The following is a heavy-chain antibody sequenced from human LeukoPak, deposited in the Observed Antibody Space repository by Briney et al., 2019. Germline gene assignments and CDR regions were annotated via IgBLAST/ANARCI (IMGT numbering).Heavy chain of an antibody. Sequence: GGSLRLSCAASGFTFSSYWMHWVRQAPGKGLVWVSRINSDGSSTIYADSVKGRFTISRDNAKNTLYLQMNSLRAEDTAVYYCARPGSSRTIDYWGQGTLVTVSS. D-gene: IGHD1-26*01. CDR3: ARPGSSRTIDY. CDR2: INSDGSST. J-gene: IGHJ4*02. V-gene: IGHV3-74*01. CDR1: GFTFSSYW.